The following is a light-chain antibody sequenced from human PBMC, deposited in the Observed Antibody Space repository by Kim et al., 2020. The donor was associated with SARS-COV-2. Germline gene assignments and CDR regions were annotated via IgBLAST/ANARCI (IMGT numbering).Light chain of an antibody. Sequence: DIQMTQSPSSLSASAGDRVTITCRASQAIRNDLSWFQHKQGKAPKRLISAAATLQGGVPSRFSGSGSGTEFTLTISSLQPEDFATYYCLQYNSYPQTFGQGTKLEI. CDR1: QAIRND. CDR2: AAA. CDR3: LQYNSYPQT. J-gene: IGKJ2*01. V-gene: IGKV1-17*01.